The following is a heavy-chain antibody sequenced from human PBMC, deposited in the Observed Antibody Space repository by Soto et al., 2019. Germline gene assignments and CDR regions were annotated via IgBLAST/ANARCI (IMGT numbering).Heavy chain of an antibody. J-gene: IGHJ4*02. CDR3: ARQAARPPKVVDY. Sequence: QVQLQESGPGLVKPSETLSLTCTVSGGSVSSGSYYWSWIRQPPGKGLEWIGYIYYTGSTNYNPSLQIRVTISVDTSKNQFSLKLSSVTAADTAVYYCARQAARPPKVVDYWGRGTLVTVSS. V-gene: IGHV4-61*01. CDR2: IYYTGST. D-gene: IGHD6-6*01. CDR1: GGSVSSGSYY.